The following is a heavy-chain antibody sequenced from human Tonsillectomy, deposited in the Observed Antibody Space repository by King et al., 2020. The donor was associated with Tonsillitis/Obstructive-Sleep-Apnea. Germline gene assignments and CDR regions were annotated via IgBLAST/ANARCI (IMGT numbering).Heavy chain of an antibody. CDR2: ITIYNGYT. J-gene: IGHJ5*01. D-gene: IGHD3-16*01. CDR1: GYTFTSYG. Sequence: QLVQSGAEVRKPGASVKVSCKASGYTFTSYGISWVRQAPGQGLEWMGWITIYNGYTKYAQKFQGRVTMTTDTSTSTAYMGLRSLGSDDTAVCYCARDVELYRTCGGLGSWGQGTLVNVSS. V-gene: IGHV1-18*01. CDR3: ARDVELYRTCGGLGS.